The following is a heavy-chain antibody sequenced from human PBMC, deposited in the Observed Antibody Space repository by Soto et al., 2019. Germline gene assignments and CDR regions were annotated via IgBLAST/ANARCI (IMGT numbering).Heavy chain of an antibody. Sequence: PGGSLRLSCAASGFTFSSYWMHWVRQAPGKGLVWVSRINSDGSSTSYADSVKGRFTISRDNAKNTLYLQMNSLRAEDTAVYYCAREPYSGYDYGAFDIWGQGTMVTVSS. V-gene: IGHV3-74*01. CDR3: AREPYSGYDYGAFDI. D-gene: IGHD5-12*01. J-gene: IGHJ3*02. CDR2: INSDGSST. CDR1: GFTFSSYW.